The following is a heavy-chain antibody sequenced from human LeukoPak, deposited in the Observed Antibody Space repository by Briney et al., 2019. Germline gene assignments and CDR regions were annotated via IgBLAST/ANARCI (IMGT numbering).Heavy chain of an antibody. V-gene: IGHV4-4*07. D-gene: IGHD2/OR15-2a*01. CDR3: ARDILDPLSALYYYYMDV. CDR1: GASISNYY. J-gene: IGHJ6*03. CDR2: LDSSGNT. Sequence: SETLSLTCTVSGASISNYYWSWIRQPAGKGLEWIGRLDSSGNTNYNPSLQSRVTMSVDTSKNQLSLKLRSVTAADTAVYYCARDILDPLSALYYYYMDVWGKGTTVTVSS.